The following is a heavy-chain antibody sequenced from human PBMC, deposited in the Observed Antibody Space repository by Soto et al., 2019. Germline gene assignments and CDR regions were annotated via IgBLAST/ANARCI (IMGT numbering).Heavy chain of an antibody. J-gene: IGHJ5*02. V-gene: IGHV1-2*02. CDR2: INPNSGGT. Sequence: ASVKVSCKASGYTFTAYYVHWVRQAPGQGLEWLGWINPNSGGTNYAQNFQGRVTITRDTSISTAYMELRSLRSDDTATYYCARETDPWGQGTLVTVSS. CDR1: GYTFTAYY. CDR3: ARETDP.